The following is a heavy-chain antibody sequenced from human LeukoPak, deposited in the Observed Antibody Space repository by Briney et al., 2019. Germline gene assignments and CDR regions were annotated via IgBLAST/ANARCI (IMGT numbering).Heavy chain of an antibody. J-gene: IGHJ6*03. V-gene: IGHV1-2*02. CDR3: ARDYKFGELFYYYYMDV. Sequence: ASVKVSCKASGYTFTGYYMHWVRQAPGQGLEWMGWINPNSGGTNYAQKFQGRVTMTRDTSISTAYMELSRLRSDDTAVYYCARDYKFGELFYYYYMDVWGKGTTVTISS. D-gene: IGHD3-10*01. CDR1: GYTFTGYY. CDR2: INPNSGGT.